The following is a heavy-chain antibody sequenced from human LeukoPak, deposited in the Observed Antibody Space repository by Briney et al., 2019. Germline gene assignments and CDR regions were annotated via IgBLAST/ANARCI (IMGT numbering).Heavy chain of an antibody. CDR1: GASFTGYY. J-gene: IGHJ5*02. D-gene: IGHD2-2*02. CDR2: INHSESN. CDR3: ARGKRFVVVPAAIVWFDH. Sequence: SETLSLTCAVDGASFTGYYWRWIRQPPGKGLEWLGEINHSESNNYNTSLKSRVTMSVDTSKKQFSLKLSSMTAAETAVYYCARGKRFVVVPAAIVWFDHWGQGTLVTVSS. V-gene: IGHV4-34*01.